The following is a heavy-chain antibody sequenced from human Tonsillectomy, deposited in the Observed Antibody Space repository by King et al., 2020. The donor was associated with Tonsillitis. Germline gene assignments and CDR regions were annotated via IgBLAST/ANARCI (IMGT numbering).Heavy chain of an antibody. CDR2: MNPNSGNT. V-gene: IGHV1-8*01. J-gene: IGHJ5*02. CDR1: GYTFTSYD. Sequence: VQLVESGAEVKKPGASVKVSCKASGYTFTSYDINWVRQATGQGLEWMGWMNPNSGNTGYAQKFQGRVTMTRNTSISTAYMELSSLRSEDTAVYYCAIWVGGCSSTICRQRFDPWGQGTLVTVSS. CDR3: AIWVGGCSSTICRQRFDP. D-gene: IGHD2-2*01.